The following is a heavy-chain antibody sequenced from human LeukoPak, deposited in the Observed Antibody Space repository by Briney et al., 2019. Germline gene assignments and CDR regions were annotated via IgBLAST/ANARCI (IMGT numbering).Heavy chain of an antibody. CDR1: GGSISSSSYY. CDR2: IYYSGST. V-gene: IGHV4-39*01. CDR3: ARSRGWEYQLPSNAFDI. Sequence: KPSETLSLTCTVSGGSISSSSYYWGWIRQPPGKGLEWIGSIYYSGSTYYNPSLKSRVTISVDTSKNQFSLKLSSVTAADTAVYYCARSRGWEYQLPSNAFDIWGQGTMVTVSS. J-gene: IGHJ3*02. D-gene: IGHD2-2*01.